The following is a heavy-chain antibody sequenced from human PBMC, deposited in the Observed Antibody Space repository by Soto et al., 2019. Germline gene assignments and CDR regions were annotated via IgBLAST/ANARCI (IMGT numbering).Heavy chain of an antibody. V-gene: IGHV1-69*12. CDR2: IIPMFGTA. CDR1: GGTFSTYA. D-gene: IGHD5-18*01. Sequence: QVQLVQSGAEVKKPESSVKVSCKAPGGTFSTYAISWVRQAPGQGLEWRVGIIPMFGTANYAQRFQDRVTITADEFTNTVYMELSSLRSEDTAVYFCASGIQLWLRRINNGYSGWGQGTLVTVSS. CDR3: ASGIQLWLRRINNGYSG. J-gene: IGHJ4*02.